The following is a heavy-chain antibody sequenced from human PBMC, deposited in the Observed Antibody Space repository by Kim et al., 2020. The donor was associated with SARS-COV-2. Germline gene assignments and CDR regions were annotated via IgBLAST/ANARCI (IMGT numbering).Heavy chain of an antibody. CDR3: ARRRSNLDL. Sequence: SETLSLTCTVYGGSISSYYWSWIRQPPGKGLEWIGYIYYSGNTNYQSSLRGRVTISIDTSRNQFSLKLTSVTAADTAVYYCARRRSNLDLWGRGTLVTVS. J-gene: IGHJ2*01. CDR1: GGSISSYY. V-gene: IGHV4-59*08. CDR2: IYYSGNT.